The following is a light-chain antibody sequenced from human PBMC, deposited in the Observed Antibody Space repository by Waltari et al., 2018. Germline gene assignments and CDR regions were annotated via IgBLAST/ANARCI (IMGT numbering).Light chain of an antibody. V-gene: IGKV3-15*01. CDR2: GAS. Sequence: EIVMTQSPAPLSASPGERATLSCRASQSVSSTLAWYQQKPGQAPRLLIYGASTRATGIPARFSGSGSGTEFTLTISSLQSEDFAVYYCQQYNNWPPLTFGGGTKVEIK. J-gene: IGKJ4*01. CDR1: QSVSST. CDR3: QQYNNWPPLT.